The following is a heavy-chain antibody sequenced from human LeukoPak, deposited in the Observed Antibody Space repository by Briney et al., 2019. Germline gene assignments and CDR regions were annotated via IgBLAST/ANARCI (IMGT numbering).Heavy chain of an antibody. V-gene: IGHV4-34*01. CDR2: INHSGTT. D-gene: IGHD6-19*01. J-gene: IGHJ6*03. CDR1: GESFSGYY. CDR3: ARERAVADYYYYMDV. Sequence: SETLSLTCAVYGESFSGYYWSWIRQSPGKGLEWLGEINHSGTTNYNPSLRGRATIAVDPSKNQFSLRLRSLTAADTAVYYCARERAVADYYYYMDVWGKGTTVIVSS.